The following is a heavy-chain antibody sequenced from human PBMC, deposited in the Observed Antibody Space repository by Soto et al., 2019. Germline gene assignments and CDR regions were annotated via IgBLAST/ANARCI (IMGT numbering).Heavy chain of an antibody. D-gene: IGHD6-19*01. CDR1: GGTFSSYA. J-gene: IGHJ4*02. CDR2: IIPIFGTA. Sequence: SVKVSCKASGGTFSSYAISWVRQAPGQGLEWMGGIIPIFGTANYAQKFQGRVTITADESTSTAYMELSSLRSEDTAVYYCARKIAVAGTPWPFDYWGQGTLVTVSS. CDR3: ARKIAVAGTPWPFDY. V-gene: IGHV1-69*13.